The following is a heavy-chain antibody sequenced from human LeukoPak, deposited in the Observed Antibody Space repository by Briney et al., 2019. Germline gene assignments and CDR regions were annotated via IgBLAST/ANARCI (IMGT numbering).Heavy chain of an antibody. Sequence: GGSLRLSCAASGFTFDDYAMHWVRQAPGKGLECVSGISWNSGSIGYADSGKGRFTISRDNAKNSLYLQMNSLRAEDMALYYCARENSGSYYFDYWGQGTLVTVSS. CDR2: ISWNSGSI. CDR3: ARENSGSYYFDY. D-gene: IGHD1-26*01. J-gene: IGHJ4*02. V-gene: IGHV3-9*03. CDR1: GFTFDDYA.